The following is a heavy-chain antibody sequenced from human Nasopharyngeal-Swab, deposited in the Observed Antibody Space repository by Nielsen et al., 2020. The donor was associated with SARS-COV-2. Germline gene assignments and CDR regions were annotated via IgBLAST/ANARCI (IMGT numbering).Heavy chain of an antibody. J-gene: IGHJ4*02. CDR3: AKLDSSGWLLFDY. V-gene: IGHV3-23*01. D-gene: IGHD6-19*01. CDR2: ISGSGGST. Sequence: WIRQPPGKGLEWVSAISGSGGSTYYADSVKGRFTISRDNSKNTLYLQMNSLRAEGTAVYYCAKLDSSGWLLFDYWGQGTLVTVSS.